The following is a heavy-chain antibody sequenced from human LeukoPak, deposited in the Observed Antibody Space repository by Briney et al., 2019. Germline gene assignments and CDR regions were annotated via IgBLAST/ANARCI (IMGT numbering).Heavy chain of an antibody. J-gene: IGHJ4*02. Sequence: ASVNVSCKASGGTFSSYGISWVRQAPGQGLEWMGGIIPIFGTANYAQKFQGRVTITTDESTSTAYMELSSLRSEDTAVYYCAYGQLDDLKGDYWGQGTLVTVSS. CDR1: GGTFSSYG. D-gene: IGHD1-1*01. CDR2: IIPIFGTA. CDR3: AYGQLDDLKGDY. V-gene: IGHV1-69*05.